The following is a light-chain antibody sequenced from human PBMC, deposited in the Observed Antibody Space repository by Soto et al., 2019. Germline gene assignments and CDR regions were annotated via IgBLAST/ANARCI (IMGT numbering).Light chain of an antibody. CDR1: QGIVSW. V-gene: IGKV1-12*01. Sequence: DLQLTQSPSSVSASVGDSVTITCRASQGIVSWLAWYQQKPGKAPNLLIYAASNLQSGVPSRFSGRGSGTDFTLTISSLQPEDFGTYYCQQAHSFPPTFGQGTKVDIK. J-gene: IGKJ2*01. CDR3: QQAHSFPPT. CDR2: AAS.